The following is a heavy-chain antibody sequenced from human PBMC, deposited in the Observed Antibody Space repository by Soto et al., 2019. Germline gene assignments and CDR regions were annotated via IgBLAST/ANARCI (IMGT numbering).Heavy chain of an antibody. V-gene: IGHV3-33*01. J-gene: IGHJ6*02. CDR2: IWYDGSNK. Sequence: PGGSLRLSCAASGFTFSSYGMHWVRQAPGKGLEWVAVIWYDGSNKYYADSVKGRFTISRDNSKNTLYLQMNSLRAEDTAVYYCARALNSYNYDILTGPYSGMDVWGQGTTVTVSS. CDR1: GFTFSSYG. CDR3: ARALNSYNYDILTGPYSGMDV. D-gene: IGHD3-9*01.